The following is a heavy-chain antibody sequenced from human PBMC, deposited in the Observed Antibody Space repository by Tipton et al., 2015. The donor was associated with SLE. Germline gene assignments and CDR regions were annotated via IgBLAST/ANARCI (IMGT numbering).Heavy chain of an antibody. CDR1: GAAFSTYY. V-gene: IGHV4-34*10. Sequence: TLSLTCAVNGAAFSTYYWTWIRQPPGKGLEWIGEINHRGSTTYNPSLKSRVTMSVDMSKNQFSLRLTSVTAADTAVYYCARTLGAIAHTVYDAFDIWGQGKMVTVSS. CDR3: ARTLGAIAHTVYDAFDI. CDR2: INHRGST. D-gene: IGHD1-26*01. J-gene: IGHJ3*02.